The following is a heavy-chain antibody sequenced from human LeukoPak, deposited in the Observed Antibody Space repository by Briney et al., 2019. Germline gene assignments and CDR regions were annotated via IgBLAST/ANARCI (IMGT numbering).Heavy chain of an antibody. CDR3: ARGVGATRY. CDR1: GGSISSYY. CDR2: IYYSGST. V-gene: IGHV4-59*01. D-gene: IGHD1-26*01. J-gene: IGHJ4*02. Sequence: PSETLSLTCTVSGGSISSYYWSWIRQPPGKGLEWIGYIYYSGSTNYSPSLKSRVTISVDTSKNQFSLKLSSVTAADTAVYYCARGVGATRYWGQGTLVTVSS.